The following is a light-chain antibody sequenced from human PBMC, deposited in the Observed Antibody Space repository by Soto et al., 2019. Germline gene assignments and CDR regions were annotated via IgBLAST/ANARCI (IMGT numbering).Light chain of an antibody. Sequence: EIVLTQSPGSLSLSPGERATLSCRASQSVAGRYLAWYQQKPGQAPRLLIYGASSRATGIPDRFSGSGSGTDFTLTISRLEPEDFEVYYCQQDGGSPTFGGGTKVEIK. CDR1: QSVAGRY. J-gene: IGKJ4*01. CDR2: GAS. V-gene: IGKV3-20*01. CDR3: QQDGGSPT.